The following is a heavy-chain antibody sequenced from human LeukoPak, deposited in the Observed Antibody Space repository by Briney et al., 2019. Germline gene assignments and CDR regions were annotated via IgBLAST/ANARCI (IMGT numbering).Heavy chain of an antibody. CDR1: GFTFTNFF. V-gene: IGHV3-72*01. Sequence: VGSLRLSCAASGFTFTNFFMDWVRLTPGKGLEWTGGSRDKARGYSAEYAASVQGRITISRDESKNSLYLQMNSLKTEDTAVYYCSRVVSVAGSDYLDYSGQGTLVTVSS. D-gene: IGHD6-19*01. CDR2: SRDKARGYSA. CDR3: SRVVSVAGSDYLDY. J-gene: IGHJ4*02.